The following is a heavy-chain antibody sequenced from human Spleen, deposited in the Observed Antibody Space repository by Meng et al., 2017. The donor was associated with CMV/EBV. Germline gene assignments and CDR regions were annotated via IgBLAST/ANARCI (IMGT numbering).Heavy chain of an antibody. CDR2: IYSGGSST. Sequence: GESLKISCAASGFTFSNYAMSWVRQAPGKGLEWVSVIYSGGSSTFYADSAKGRFTISRDDSKNTLYLQMNSLRAEDTAVYYCAKDLSGSYFDPWGLGALVTVSS. D-gene: IGHD1-26*01. J-gene: IGHJ5*02. CDR3: AKDLSGSYFDP. CDR1: GFTFSNYA. V-gene: IGHV3-23*03.